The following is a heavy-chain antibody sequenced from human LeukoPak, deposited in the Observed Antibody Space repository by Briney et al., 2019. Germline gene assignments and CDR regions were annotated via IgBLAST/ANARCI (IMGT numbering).Heavy chain of an antibody. CDR2: IKKDGSEE. CDR3: ARDATDGMDV. CDR1: GSGFRGYW. D-gene: IGHD2-21*02. Sequence: GGPLRFPGEASGSGFRGYWMSGVGQAPGKGLEWVANIKKDGSEEYYVDSVKGRFTVSRDNAKNSLYLQMNSLRAEDTAVYYCARDATDGMDVWGQGTTVTVSS. V-gene: IGHV3-7*03. J-gene: IGHJ6*02.